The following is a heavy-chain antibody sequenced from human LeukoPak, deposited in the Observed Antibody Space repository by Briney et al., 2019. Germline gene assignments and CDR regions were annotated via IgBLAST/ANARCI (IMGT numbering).Heavy chain of an antibody. V-gene: IGHV3-11*01. Sequence: GGSLRLSCAASGFTFSDYYMSWIRQAPGKGLEWVSYISKDGNTRNDADSVKGRFTISRDNAKNSLFLQMNSLRAEDTAVYYCAKDPPGVHNLLPTTLDDWGQGTLVTVSS. J-gene: IGHJ4*02. CDR2: ISKDGNTR. CDR3: AKDPPGVHNLLPTTLDD. D-gene: IGHD2-15*01. CDR1: GFTFSDYY.